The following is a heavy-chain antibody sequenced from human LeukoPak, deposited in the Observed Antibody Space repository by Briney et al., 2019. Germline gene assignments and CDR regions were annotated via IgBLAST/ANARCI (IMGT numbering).Heavy chain of an antibody. D-gene: IGHD2-21*02. Sequence: GGSLRLSCAASGFTFRNYAMHWVRQTPGKGLEWVTVISHDESNEYYADSVKGRFTISRDNSKNTLYLQMNSLRADDTAVYYCAKDPTYCGGDCYSGYFDYWGQGTLVTVSS. CDR2: ISHDESNE. J-gene: IGHJ4*02. CDR1: GFTFRNYA. CDR3: AKDPTYCGGDCYSGYFDY. V-gene: IGHV3-30-3*01.